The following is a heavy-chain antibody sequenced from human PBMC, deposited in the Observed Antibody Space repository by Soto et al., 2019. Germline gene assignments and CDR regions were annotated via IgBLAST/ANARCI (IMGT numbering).Heavy chain of an antibody. CDR1: GFTFSSYA. D-gene: IGHD4-17*01. Sequence: GGSLRLSCAASGFTFSSYAMSWVRQAPGKGLEWVSTINGLGDSTYYADSVKGRFTISRDISKNTLYLQMSSVRAEDTAIYYCTRGGYGDYVFDSWGQGTLVTVSS. CDR2: INGLGDST. J-gene: IGHJ4*02. V-gene: IGHV3-23*01. CDR3: TRGGYGDYVFDS.